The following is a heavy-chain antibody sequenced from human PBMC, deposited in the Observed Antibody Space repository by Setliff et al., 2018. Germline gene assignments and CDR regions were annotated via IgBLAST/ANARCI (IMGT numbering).Heavy chain of an antibody. CDR2: INAGNGNT. Sequence: ASVKVSCKASGYTFTSYAMHWVRQAPGQRLEWMGWINAGNGNTKYSQKFQGRVTITRDTSASTAYMELSSLRSEDTAVYYCAREVYDILTGYSYWYFDLWGRGTLVTVSS. CDR3: AREVYDILTGYSYWYFDL. D-gene: IGHD3-9*01. J-gene: IGHJ2*01. CDR1: GYTFTSYA. V-gene: IGHV1-3*01.